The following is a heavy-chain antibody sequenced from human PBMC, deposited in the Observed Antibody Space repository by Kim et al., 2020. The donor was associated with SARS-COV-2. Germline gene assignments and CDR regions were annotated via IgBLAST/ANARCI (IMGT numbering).Heavy chain of an antibody. J-gene: IGHJ4*02. CDR2: IYYSGST. CDR3: VTREYTTTWGLDY. D-gene: IGHD6-13*01. CDR1: GGSIRRNNYY. V-gene: IGHV4-39*01. Sequence: SETLSLTCTVSGGSIRRNNYYWGWIRQPPGKGLEWIASIYYSGSTYYNPSLKSRVTISVDTSKNQFSLRLTSVTAADTAVYYCVTREYTTTWGLDYWGQGTLVTVSS.